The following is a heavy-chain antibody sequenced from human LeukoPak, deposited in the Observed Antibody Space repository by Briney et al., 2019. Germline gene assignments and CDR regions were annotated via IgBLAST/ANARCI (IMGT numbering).Heavy chain of an antibody. CDR1: GYTLTELS. D-gene: IGHD3-16*01. Sequence: ASVKVSCKVSGYTLTELSMHWVRQAPGKGLGWMGGFDPEDGETIYAQKFQGRVTMTEDTSTDTAYMELSSLRSEDTAVYYCATDGPLRPWDYYGMDVWGQGTTVTVSS. CDR2: FDPEDGET. CDR3: ATDGPLRPWDYYGMDV. J-gene: IGHJ6*02. V-gene: IGHV1-24*01.